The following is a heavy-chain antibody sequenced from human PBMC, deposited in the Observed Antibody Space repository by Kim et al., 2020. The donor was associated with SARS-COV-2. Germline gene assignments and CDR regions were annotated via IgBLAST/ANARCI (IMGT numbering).Heavy chain of an antibody. CDR3: VRSTTLRGLCFYAVDV. V-gene: IGHV3-11*06. CDR1: GFTLSDYH. CDR2: ISSSSGYT. Sequence: GGSLRLSCVASGFTLSDYHMTWIRQGPGKGPESVAYISSSSGYTIYSNSVKDRFTISRDSAKNSLYLEMNGLRAEDTGICYCVRSTTLRGLCFYAVDVWGRGAAVTVSS. D-gene: IGHD3-16*01. J-gene: IGHJ6*02.